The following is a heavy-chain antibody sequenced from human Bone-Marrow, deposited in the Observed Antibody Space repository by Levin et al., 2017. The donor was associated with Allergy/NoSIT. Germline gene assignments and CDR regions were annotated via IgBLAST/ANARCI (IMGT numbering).Heavy chain of an antibody. CDR3: ARDHGHYDRSGYWQSQSYHFDE. D-gene: IGHD3-22*01. V-gene: IGHV3-30*04. CDR2: ISDDGNKK. Sequence: GGSLRLSCAASGFTFRSYSIHWVRQAPGKGLEWVAVISDDGNKKFYADSVKGRFTISRDNSKNTLYLQMDSLRPEDTAVYYCARDHGHYDRSGYWQSQSYHFDEWGQGTLVTVAS. J-gene: IGHJ4*02. CDR1: GFTFRSYS.